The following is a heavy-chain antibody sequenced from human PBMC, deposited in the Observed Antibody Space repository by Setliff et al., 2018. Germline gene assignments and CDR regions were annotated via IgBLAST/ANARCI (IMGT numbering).Heavy chain of an antibody. CDR1: GFTFSSYA. Sequence: AGGSLRLSCAASGFTFSSYAITWVRQAPGKGLEWVSMISGSAQTTYYADSVKGRFTISRDNSKNTVYLEMNSLRAEDTAVYYCAKDWNPSTYWYTDYFDSWGQGTLVTVSS. CDR2: ISGSAQTT. J-gene: IGHJ4*02. CDR3: AKDWNPSTYWYTDYFDS. V-gene: IGHV3-23*01. D-gene: IGHD2-2*01.